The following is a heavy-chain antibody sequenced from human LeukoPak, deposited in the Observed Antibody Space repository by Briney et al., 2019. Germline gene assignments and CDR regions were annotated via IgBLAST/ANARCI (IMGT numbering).Heavy chain of an antibody. D-gene: IGHD5-18*01. V-gene: IGHV1-18*04. CDR2: ISGYNGNT. CDR1: GYTFTSYG. CDR3: ARAPRGYSYGYLDF. Sequence: GASVTVSCTASGYTFTSYGISWVRQAPGQGLEWMGWISGYNGNTNYAQKVQGRVNMTTDTSTSTAYMELRSLRSDDTAVYYCARAPRGYSYGYLDFWGQGSLVTVSS. J-gene: IGHJ4*02.